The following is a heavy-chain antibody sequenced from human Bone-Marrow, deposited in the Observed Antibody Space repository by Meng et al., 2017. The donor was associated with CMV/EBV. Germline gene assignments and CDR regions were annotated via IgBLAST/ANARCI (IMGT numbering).Heavy chain of an antibody. D-gene: IGHD6-13*01. CDR2: INPNSGGT. V-gene: IGHV1-2*02. CDR1: GYTFTSYA. Sequence: ASVKVSCKASGYTFTSYAMNWVRQAPGQGLEWMGWINPNSGGTNYAQKFQGRVTMTRDTSISTAYMELSRLRSDDTAVYYCARYYSSSWIDAFDIWGQGTMVTVSS. J-gene: IGHJ3*02. CDR3: ARYYSSSWIDAFDI.